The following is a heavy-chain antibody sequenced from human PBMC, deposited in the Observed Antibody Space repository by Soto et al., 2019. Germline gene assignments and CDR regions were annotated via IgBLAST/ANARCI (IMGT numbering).Heavy chain of an antibody. Sequence: PGGSLRLSCATSGFTFSDATIHWVRRASGKGLEWVGRIRCKASGGTIDYAAPVKGRFTISRDDSKNTVYLQMDSLKTEDTAVYYCTHLLSLAHPYSYLWGQGTQVTVSS. CDR1: GFTFSDAT. J-gene: IGHJ4*02. CDR2: IRCKASGGTI. CDR3: THLLSLAHPYSYL. D-gene: IGHD2-21*01. V-gene: IGHV3-15*01.